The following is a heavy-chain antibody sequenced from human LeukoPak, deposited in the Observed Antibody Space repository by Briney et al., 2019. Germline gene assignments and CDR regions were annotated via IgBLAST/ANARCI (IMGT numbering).Heavy chain of an antibody. J-gene: IGHJ4*02. D-gene: IGHD6-19*01. Sequence: TGGSLRLSCAASGFTFSSYAMHWVRQAPGEGLEWVAVISYDGSNKYYADSVKGRFTISRDNSKNTLYLQMNSLRAEDTAVYYCAKSRNSGLAVATGSWGQGTLVTVSS. CDR3: AKSRNSGLAVATGS. CDR2: ISYDGSNK. V-gene: IGHV3-30-3*02. CDR1: GFTFSSYA.